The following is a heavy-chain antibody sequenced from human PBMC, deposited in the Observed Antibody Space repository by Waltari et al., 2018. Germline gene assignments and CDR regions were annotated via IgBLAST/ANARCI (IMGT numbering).Heavy chain of an antibody. J-gene: IGHJ3*02. D-gene: IGHD2-21*02. Sequence: EVQLVESGGGLVQPGGSLRLSCAAWGFTFGGYAMHWGRQVPGKGLEWVSGITWNSGSIGYADSVKGRLTTSRDNAKNSLYLQMNSLRVDDTALYYCAKDRYGDAYDAFDIWGQGTLVTVSS. CDR3: AKDRYGDAYDAFDI. V-gene: IGHV3-9*01. CDR1: GFTFGGYA. CDR2: ITWNSGSI.